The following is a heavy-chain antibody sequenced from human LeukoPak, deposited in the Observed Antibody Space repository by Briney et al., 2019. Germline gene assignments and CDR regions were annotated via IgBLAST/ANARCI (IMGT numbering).Heavy chain of an antibody. CDR2: LGTAGDT. V-gene: IGHV3-13*01. D-gene: IGHD5-24*01. J-gene: IGHJ4*02. Sequence: GGSLRLSCAASGFTLSNYAMHWVRQPAGEGLEWVSALGTAGDTFYPGSVKGRFTISRDNAKKSLFLQMNSLRAEDTAVYYCARQNTPHGNFDYWGQGTLVTVSS. CDR3: ARQNTPHGNFDY. CDR1: GFTLSNYA.